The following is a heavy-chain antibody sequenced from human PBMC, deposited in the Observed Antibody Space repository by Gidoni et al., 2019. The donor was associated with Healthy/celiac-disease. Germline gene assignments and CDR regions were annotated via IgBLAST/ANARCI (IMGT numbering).Heavy chain of an antibody. Sequence: QVQLVQSGAEVKKPGSSVKVSCKASGGTFSSYAISWVRQAPGQGLEWMGGIIPIFGTANYAQKFQGRVTITADKSTSTAYMELSSLRSEDTAVYYCARERPPGPDGETMVGDAFDIWGQGTMVTVSS. CDR2: IIPIFGTA. CDR1: GGTFSSYA. CDR3: ARERPPGPDGETMVGDAFDI. D-gene: IGHD2-8*01. V-gene: IGHV1-69*06. J-gene: IGHJ3*02.